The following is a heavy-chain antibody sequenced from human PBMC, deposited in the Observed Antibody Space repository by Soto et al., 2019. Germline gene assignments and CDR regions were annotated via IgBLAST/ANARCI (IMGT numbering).Heavy chain of an antibody. CDR1: GGSFSGYY. V-gene: IGHV4-34*01. D-gene: IGHD3-9*01. CDR3: ARGSLLLRYFGPPYYYGMDV. CDR2: INHSGST. Sequence: LSLTCAVYGGSFSGYYWSWIRQPPGKGLEWIGEINHSGSTNYNPSLKSRVTISVDTSKNQFSLKLSAVTAADTAVYYCARGSLLLRYFGPPYYYGMDVWGQGTTVTVSS. J-gene: IGHJ6*02.